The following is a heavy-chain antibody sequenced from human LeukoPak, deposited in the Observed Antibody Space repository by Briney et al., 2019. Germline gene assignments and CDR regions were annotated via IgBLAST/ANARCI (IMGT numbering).Heavy chain of an antibody. V-gene: IGHV3-30*18. CDR2: ISYDGSSK. D-gene: IGHD3-10*01. J-gene: IGHJ6*02. CDR1: GFTFSSYW. CDR3: AKDEVTMVRGVPYYYYGMDV. Sequence: GGSLRLSCAASGFTFSSYWMSWVRQAPGKGLEWVAVISYDGSSKYYADSVKGRFTISRDNSKNTLYLQMNSLRAEDTAVYYCAKDEVTMVRGVPYYYYGMDVWGQGTTVTVSS.